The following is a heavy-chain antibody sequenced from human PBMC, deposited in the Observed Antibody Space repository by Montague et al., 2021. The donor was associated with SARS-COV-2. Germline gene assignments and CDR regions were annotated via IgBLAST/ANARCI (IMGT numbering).Heavy chain of an antibody. D-gene: IGHD3-10*02. J-gene: IGHJ6*02. CDR1: GGSFSSYY. Sequence: SETLSLTCTVAGGSFSSYYWSWVRRPPGRGLEWIGYIYYSGTTNYNPSLESRVTVSLDTAKNQISLKLSSVTAADTAVYYCAGGVPMSYYLYYGMDVWGQGTTVTVSS. CDR3: AGGVPMSYYLYYGMDV. V-gene: IGHV4-59*13. CDR2: IYYSGTT.